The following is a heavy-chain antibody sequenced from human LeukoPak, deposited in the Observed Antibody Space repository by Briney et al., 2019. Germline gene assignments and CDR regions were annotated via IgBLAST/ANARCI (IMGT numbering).Heavy chain of an antibody. CDR2: IYYSGST. Sequence: SETLSLTCTVSGGSISSGGYYWSWIRQHPGKGLEWIGYIYYSGSTYYNPSLKSRVTISVDRSKNQFSLKLSSVTAADTAVYYCARATLIPSNCSSTSCPDQYYYYGMDVWGQGTTVTVSS. D-gene: IGHD2-2*01. J-gene: IGHJ6*02. CDR1: GGSISSGGYY. V-gene: IGHV4-31*03. CDR3: ARATLIPSNCSSTSCPDQYYYYGMDV.